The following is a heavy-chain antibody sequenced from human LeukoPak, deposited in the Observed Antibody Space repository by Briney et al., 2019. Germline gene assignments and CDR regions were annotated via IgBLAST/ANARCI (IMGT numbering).Heavy chain of an antibody. CDR3: ARSVGPHYDFWSGSHFYYYGMDV. D-gene: IGHD3-3*01. J-gene: IGHJ6*02. V-gene: IGHV3-48*01. CDR1: GFTFNTFD. CDR2: ISSGSSSR. Sequence: QTGGSLRLSCAASGFTFNTFDMTWVRQAPGKGLEWVSYISSGSSSRYYADSVKGRFTISRDNAKNSLYLQMNSLRAEDTAVYYCARSVGPHYDFWSGSHFYYYGMDVWGQGTTVTVSS.